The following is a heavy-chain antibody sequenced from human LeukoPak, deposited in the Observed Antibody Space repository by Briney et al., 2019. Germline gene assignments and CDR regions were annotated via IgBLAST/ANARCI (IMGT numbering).Heavy chain of an antibody. V-gene: IGHV3-48*03. Sequence: PRRSLRPSRAASGSSFIDYEINSVRQAPGKGLGWLSQISISGTTIHYADSVKGRFTISRDNAKNSVYLQMTCLRAEDTALYYCAKDATAVPGTVYMDVWGKGTTVTISS. CDR2: ISISGTTI. CDR1: GSSFIDYE. CDR3: AKDATAVPGTVYMDV. J-gene: IGHJ6*03. D-gene: IGHD6-13*01.